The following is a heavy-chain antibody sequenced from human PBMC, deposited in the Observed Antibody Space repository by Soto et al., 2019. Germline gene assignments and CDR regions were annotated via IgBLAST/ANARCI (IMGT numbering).Heavy chain of an antibody. Sequence: GASVRSPARLLEAPFSSYTFSWVRQAPGQGLEWVGRVIPNLGVTNYAKKFQGRFTIVVDTSTSTAYMELNSLRYEDTAVYYCARDKGYCSDTSCPDFDYWGHGTLVTVSS. CDR3: ARDKGYCSDTSCPDFDY. J-gene: IGHJ4*01. CDR1: EAPFSSYT. CDR2: VIPNLGVT. D-gene: IGHD2-15*01. V-gene: IGHV1-69*04.